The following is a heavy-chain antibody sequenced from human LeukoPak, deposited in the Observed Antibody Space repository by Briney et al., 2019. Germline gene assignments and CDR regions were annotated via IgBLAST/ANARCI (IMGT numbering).Heavy chain of an antibody. J-gene: IGHJ6*02. CDR1: GYSFTSYW. V-gene: IGHV5-10-1*01. CDR3: ARQRIAAACTENYYYYGMDV. D-gene: IGHD6-13*01. CDR2: IDPSDSYT. Sequence: PRESPRISCNGSGYSFTSYWISWVRQMPGKGLEWMGRIDPSDSYTNYSPSFQGHVTISADKSVSTAYLQWSSLKASDTAMYDCARQRIAAACTENYYYYGMDVWGQGTTVTVSS.